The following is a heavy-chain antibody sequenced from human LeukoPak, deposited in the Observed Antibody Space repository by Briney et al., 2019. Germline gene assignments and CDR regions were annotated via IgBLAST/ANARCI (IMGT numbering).Heavy chain of an antibody. Sequence: SETLSLTCTVSGGSISSSSYYWGWIRQPPGKGLEWIGSIYYSGSTYYNPSLKSRVTISVDTSKNQFSLKLSSVTAADTAVYYCAKGGSTVILDAFDIWGQGTMVTVSS. V-gene: IGHV4-39*07. D-gene: IGHD4-17*01. J-gene: IGHJ3*02. CDR2: IYYSGST. CDR1: GGSISSSSYY. CDR3: AKGGSTVILDAFDI.